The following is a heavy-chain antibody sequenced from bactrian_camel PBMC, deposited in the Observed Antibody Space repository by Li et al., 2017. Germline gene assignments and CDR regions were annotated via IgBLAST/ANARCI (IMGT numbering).Heavy chain of an antibody. CDR2: INEPGAHT. CDR3: GAGNCFKAETGLTHMTPAA. D-gene: IGHD3*01. CDR1: GFTFSSYV. V-gene: IGHV3S40*01. J-gene: IGHJ6*01. Sequence: VQLVESGGGLVQPGGSLRLSCAASGFTFSSYVMSWVRQAPGKGLEWLSGINEPGAHTYYADSVKGRFTISRDNAKNTLYLQMNSLKPGDTAMYYCGAGNCFKAETGLTHMTPAAWGQGTQVTVS.